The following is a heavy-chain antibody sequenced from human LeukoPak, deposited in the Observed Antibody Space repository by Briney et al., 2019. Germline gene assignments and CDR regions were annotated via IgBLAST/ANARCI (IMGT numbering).Heavy chain of an antibody. CDR2: IYHSGST. CDR3: ARGGYSGYDTLDY. CDR1: GYSISSGYY. J-gene: IGHJ4*02. Sequence: PSETLSLTCTVSGYSISSGYYWGWIRQPPGKGLEWIGSIYHSGSTYYNPSLKSRVTISVDTSKNQFSLKLSSVTAADTAVYYCARGGYSGYDTLDYWGQGTLVTVSS. V-gene: IGHV4-38-2*02. D-gene: IGHD5-12*01.